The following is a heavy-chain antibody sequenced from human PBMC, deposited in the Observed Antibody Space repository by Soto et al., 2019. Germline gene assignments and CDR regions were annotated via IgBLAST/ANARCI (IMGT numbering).Heavy chain of an antibody. CDR3: ARVHASMGHEFFFDY. Sequence: LSLTCTVSGGSISRYYWSWIRQPPGKGLEWIGYIYYRGNTNYNPSLKSRVTISVDTSKNQFSLKLSSVTAADTAVYYCARVHASMGHEFFFDYWGQGTLVTVSS. CDR2: IYYRGNT. CDR1: GGSISRYY. V-gene: IGHV4-59*01. J-gene: IGHJ4*02.